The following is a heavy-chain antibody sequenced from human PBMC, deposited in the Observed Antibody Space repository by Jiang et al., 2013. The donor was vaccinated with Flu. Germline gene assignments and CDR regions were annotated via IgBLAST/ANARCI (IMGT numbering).Heavy chain of an antibody. D-gene: IGHD5-18*01. J-gene: IGHJ4*02. V-gene: IGHV2-5*02. Sequence: KPTQTLTLTCTFSGFSLSTHGLGVGWIRQPPGKALEWLALIYWDDDERYSPSMKNRLTITKDTSKNQVVLNLTNVDPVDTGTYYCAHTRPYSYGDFDYWGQGALVTVSS. CDR3: AHTRPYSYGDFDY. CDR2: IYWDDDE. CDR1: GFSLSTHGLG.